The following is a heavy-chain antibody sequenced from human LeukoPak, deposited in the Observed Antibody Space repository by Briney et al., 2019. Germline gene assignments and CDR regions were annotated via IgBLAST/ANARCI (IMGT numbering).Heavy chain of an antibody. CDR2: ISYDGSNK. CDR3: AKDIQLAGAPEYYDY. D-gene: IGHD6-19*01. J-gene: IGHJ4*02. CDR1: GFTFSSYG. V-gene: IGHV3-30*18. Sequence: PGGSLRLSCAASGFTFSSYGMHWVRQAPGKGLEWVAVISYDGSNKYYADSVKGRFTISRDNSKNTLYLQMNSLRAEDTAVYYCAKDIQLAGAPEYYDYWGQGTLATVSS.